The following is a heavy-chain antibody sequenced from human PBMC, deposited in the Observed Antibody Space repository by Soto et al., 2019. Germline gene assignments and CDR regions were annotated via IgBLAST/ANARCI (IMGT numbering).Heavy chain of an antibody. CDR1: GFTFSSYA. CDR3: DKRRGAGGHFDY. V-gene: IGHV3-23*01. Sequence: DVQLLESGGGLVQPEGSLRLSCAASGFTFSSYAMGWVRQGPGKGLEWVAVVSIGGSTHYADSVRGRCTISRDNSKNTLSLQLNSMTAEDTAVYCCDKRRGAGGHFDYWGQGALVNVSS. CDR2: VSIGGST. J-gene: IGHJ4*02. D-gene: IGHD2-15*01.